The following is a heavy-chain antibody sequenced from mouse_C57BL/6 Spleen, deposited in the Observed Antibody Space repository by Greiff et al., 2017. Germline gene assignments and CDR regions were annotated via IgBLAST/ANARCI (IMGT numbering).Heavy chain of an antibody. Sequence: QVQLQQPGAELVRPGSSVKLSCKASGYTFTSYWMHWVKQRPIQGLEWIGNIDPSDSETHYNQKFKDKATLTVDKSSSTAYLQLSSLTSEDSAVYYCARGGDYYGSRGYFGVWGTGTTVTVSS. V-gene: IGHV1-52*01. J-gene: IGHJ1*03. CDR1: GYTFTSYW. CDR2: IDPSDSET. D-gene: IGHD1-1*01. CDR3: ARGGDYYGSRGYFGV.